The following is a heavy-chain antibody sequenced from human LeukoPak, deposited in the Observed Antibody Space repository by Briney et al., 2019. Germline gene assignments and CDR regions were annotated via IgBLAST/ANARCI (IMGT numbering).Heavy chain of an antibody. Sequence: PSETLSHTCIVSGGSLNSPNYYWGWIRQPPGKGLEWIATISYSGTTYYNPSLKSRLTISVDTSKNQFSLKLTSVTAADTAVYYCVRHDYYGSLNWFDPWGQGTLITVSS. J-gene: IGHJ5*02. V-gene: IGHV4-39*01. D-gene: IGHD3-10*01. CDR1: GGSLNSPNYY. CDR2: ISYSGTT. CDR3: VRHDYYGSLNWFDP.